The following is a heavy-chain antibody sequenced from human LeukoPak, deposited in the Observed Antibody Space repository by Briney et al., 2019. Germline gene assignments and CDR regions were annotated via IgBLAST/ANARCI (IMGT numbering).Heavy chain of an antibody. J-gene: IGHJ6*02. Sequence: ASVKVSCKASGYTFTSYDINWVRQATGQGLEWMGWMNPNSGNTGYAQKFQGRVTTTRNTSISTAYMELSSLRSEDTAVYYCARGHMVRGVIAYYYGMDVWGQGTAVTVSS. V-gene: IGHV1-8*01. CDR3: ARGHMVRGVIAYYYGMDV. CDR2: MNPNSGNT. CDR1: GYTFTSYD. D-gene: IGHD3-10*01.